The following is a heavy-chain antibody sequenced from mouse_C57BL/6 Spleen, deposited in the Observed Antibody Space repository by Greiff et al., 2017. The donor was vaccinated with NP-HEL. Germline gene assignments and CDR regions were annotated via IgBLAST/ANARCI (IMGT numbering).Heavy chain of an antibody. CDR1: GYTFTSYG. Sequence: QVQLKESGAELARPGASVKLSCKASGYTFTSYGISWVKQRTGQGLEWIGEIYPRSGNTYYNEKFKGKATLTADKSSSTAYMELRSLTSEDSAVYFCARDYYYGSSNYAMDYWGQGTSVTVSS. CDR2: IYPRSGNT. CDR3: ARDYYYGSSNYAMDY. J-gene: IGHJ4*01. V-gene: IGHV1-81*01. D-gene: IGHD1-1*01.